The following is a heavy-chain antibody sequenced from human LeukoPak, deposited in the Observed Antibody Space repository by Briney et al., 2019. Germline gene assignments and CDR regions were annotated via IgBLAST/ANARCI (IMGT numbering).Heavy chain of an antibody. J-gene: IGHJ4*02. Sequence: GGSLRLSCAASGFTVSSNYMSWVRQAPGKGLEWVSVIYSGGSTYYADSVKGRFTISRDNSKNTLYLQMNSLRAEDTAVYYCARGGLTITMFGVPIIRNFDYWGQGTLVTVSS. D-gene: IGHD3-3*01. V-gene: IGHV3-53*01. CDR2: IYSGGST. CDR1: GFTVSSNY. CDR3: ARGGLTITMFGVPIIRNFDY.